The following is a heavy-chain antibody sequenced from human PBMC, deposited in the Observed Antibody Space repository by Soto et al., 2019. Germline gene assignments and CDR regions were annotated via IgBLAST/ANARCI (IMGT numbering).Heavy chain of an antibody. D-gene: IGHD4-17*01. V-gene: IGHV4-30-4*01. CDR1: GGSISGGIYY. CDR3: AREIIPLTTAWYFAL. Sequence: QVQLQESGPGLVKPSETLSLTCTVSGGSISGGIYYWSWVRQSPGKGLEWIVYIFHSGSTFYNPSLGSRVNISVYTSNNQFSLRLGSVTAADTAVYYCAREIIPLTTAWYFALWGRGTLVTVSS. CDR2: IFHSGST. J-gene: IGHJ2*01.